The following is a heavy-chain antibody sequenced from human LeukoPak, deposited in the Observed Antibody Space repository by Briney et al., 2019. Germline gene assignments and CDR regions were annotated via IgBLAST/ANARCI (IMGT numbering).Heavy chain of an antibody. CDR3: ARAHLYYGGNPGLLGY. Sequence: PGGSLRLSCAASGFTFSSYSMNWVRQAPGKGLEWVSYISSSSNTIYHADSVKGRFTISRDNAKNSLYLQMNSLRDEDTAVYYCARAHLYYGGNPGLLGYWGQGTLVTVSS. CDR1: GFTFSSYS. J-gene: IGHJ4*02. CDR2: ISSSSNTI. V-gene: IGHV3-48*02. D-gene: IGHD4-23*01.